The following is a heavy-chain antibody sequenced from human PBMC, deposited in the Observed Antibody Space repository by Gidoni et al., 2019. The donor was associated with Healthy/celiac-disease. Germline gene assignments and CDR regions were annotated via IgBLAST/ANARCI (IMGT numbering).Heavy chain of an antibody. CDR2: ISSSSSTI. Sequence: EVQLVESGGGLVQPGGSLRLSCAASGFTFSSYSMNWVRQAPGKGLEWVSYISSSSSTIYYADSVKGRFTISRDNAKNSLYLQMNSLRDEDTAVYYCARDTSHYDFWSGYYDPIAFDIWGQGTMVTVSS. J-gene: IGHJ3*02. D-gene: IGHD3-3*01. V-gene: IGHV3-48*02. CDR3: ARDTSHYDFWSGYYDPIAFDI. CDR1: GFTFSSYS.